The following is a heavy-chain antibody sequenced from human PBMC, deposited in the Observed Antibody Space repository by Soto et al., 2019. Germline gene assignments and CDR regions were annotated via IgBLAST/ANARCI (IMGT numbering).Heavy chain of an antibody. CDR3: ARGDATKIVVTTYYAMDV. CDR2: IIPVFGTP. V-gene: IGHV1-69*12. J-gene: IGHJ6*02. D-gene: IGHD3-22*01. Sequence: QVQLVQSGAEVKKPGSSVKVSCKASGGSLSNYGISWVRQAPGQGLEWMGAIIPVFGTPNYAQKFQDSVTIPADESTNTLYLEVRSLTSEDTAVYYCARGDATKIVVTTYYAMDVWGQGTTVTVSS. CDR1: GGSLSNYG.